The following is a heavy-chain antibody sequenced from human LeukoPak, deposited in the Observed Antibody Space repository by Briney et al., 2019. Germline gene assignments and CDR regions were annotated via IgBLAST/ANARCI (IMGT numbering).Heavy chain of an antibody. Sequence: GGSLRLSCAASEFTFSNHWMHWVRQAPGKGLEWVAIISYDGSNKYYADSVKGRFTISRDNSKNTLYLQMNTLRAEDTAVYYCAPSSWGQGTLVTVSS. J-gene: IGHJ5*02. CDR2: ISYDGSNK. CDR3: APSS. V-gene: IGHV3-30*03. CDR1: EFTFSNHW.